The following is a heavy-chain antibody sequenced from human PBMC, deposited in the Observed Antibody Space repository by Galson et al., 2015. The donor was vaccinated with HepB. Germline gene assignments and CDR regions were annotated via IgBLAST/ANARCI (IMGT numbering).Heavy chain of an antibody. J-gene: IGHJ5*02. D-gene: IGHD1-26*01. V-gene: IGHV3-33*01. CDR3: ARGDGSYSWGWFDP. CDR2: IRYNGSNK. Sequence: SLRLSCAASGFTFSSYGMHWARQAPGKGLGWVAVIRYNGSNKYYADSVKGRFTISRDNSKNTLYLQMNSLRAEDTAVYYCARGDGSYSWGWFDPWGQGTLVTVSS. CDR1: GFTFSSYG.